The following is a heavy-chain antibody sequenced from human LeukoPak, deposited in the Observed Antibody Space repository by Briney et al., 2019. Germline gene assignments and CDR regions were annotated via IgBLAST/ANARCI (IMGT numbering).Heavy chain of an antibody. CDR2: IIPIFGTA. V-gene: IGHV1-69*13. Sequence: ASVKVSCKASGGTFSSYAISWVRQAPGQGLEWMGGIIPIFGTANYAQKFQGRVTITADESTSTAYMELSSLRSEDTAVYYCARDGRDGYNSDAFAIWGQGTMVTVSS. J-gene: IGHJ3*02. CDR1: GGTFSSYA. D-gene: IGHD5-24*01. CDR3: ARDGRDGYNSDAFAI.